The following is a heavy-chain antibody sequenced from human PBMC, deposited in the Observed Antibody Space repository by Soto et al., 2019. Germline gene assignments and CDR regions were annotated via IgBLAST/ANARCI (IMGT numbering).Heavy chain of an antibody. J-gene: IGHJ6*02. D-gene: IGHD3-16*01. CDR2: IYSGGST. CDR1: GFTVSSNY. V-gene: IGHV3-53*01. CDR3: ATNVLSNYYYYGMDV. Sequence: GGSLRLSFAASGFTVSSNYMSWVRQATGKGLEWVSVIYSGGSTYYADSVKGRFTISRDNSKNTLYLQMNSLRAEDTAVYYCATNVLSNYYYYGMDVWGQGTTVTVSS.